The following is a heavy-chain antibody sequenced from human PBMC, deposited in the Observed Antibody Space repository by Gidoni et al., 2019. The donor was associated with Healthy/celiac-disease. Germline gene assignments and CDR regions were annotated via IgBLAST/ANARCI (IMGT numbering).Heavy chain of an antibody. J-gene: IGHJ4*02. V-gene: IGHV1-8*01. CDR2: MNPNSGNT. Sequence: QVQLVQSGAEVKKPGASVKVSCKASGYTFTSYDINWVRPATGQGLEWMGWMNPNSGNTGYAQKFQGRVTMTRNTSISTAYMELSSLRSEDTAVYYCARGRESYYDILTGYHAWGQGTLVTVSS. D-gene: IGHD3-9*01. CDR3: ARGRESYYDILTGYHA. CDR1: GYTFTSYD.